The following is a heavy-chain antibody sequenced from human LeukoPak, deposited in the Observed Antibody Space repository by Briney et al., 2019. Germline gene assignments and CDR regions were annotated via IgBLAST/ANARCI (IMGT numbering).Heavy chain of an antibody. D-gene: IGHD3-10*01. CDR1: GYTFTGYY. Sequence: ASVNVSCLASGYTFTGYYMQWVRQAAGQGLEWMGWINPNSGGTNYAQKFQGRVTMTRDTSISTAYMELSSLRSDDTAVYYCASPYYGGYYYGMDVWGQGTTVTVSS. V-gene: IGHV1-2*02. CDR3: ASPYYGGYYYGMDV. CDR2: INPNSGGT. J-gene: IGHJ6*02.